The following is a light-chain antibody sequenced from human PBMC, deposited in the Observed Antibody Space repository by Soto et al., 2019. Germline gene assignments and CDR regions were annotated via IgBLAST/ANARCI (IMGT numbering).Light chain of an antibody. CDR1: QDISNY. V-gene: IGKV1-33*01. CDR2: DAS. Sequence: DLHMTQSPSSLSASVGDRVTITCQASQDISNYLNWYQQKPGKAPKLLIYDASNLETGVPSRFSGSGSGTDFTFTISSLQPEDIATYYCQQYDNLPLTFGGGTKV. J-gene: IGKJ4*01. CDR3: QQYDNLPLT.